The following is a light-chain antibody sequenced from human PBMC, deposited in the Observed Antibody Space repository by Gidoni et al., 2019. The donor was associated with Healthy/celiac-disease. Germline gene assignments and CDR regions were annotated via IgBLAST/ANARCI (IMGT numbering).Light chain of an antibody. Sequence: EIVLTQSPATRSVSPREGATLSCRASQSVSSNLAWDQQKPGQAPRLLIYGASTRATGIPARFSGSGSGTEFTLTISSLQSEDFAVYYCQQYNNWPPRYTFGQGTKLEIK. CDR1: QSVSSN. CDR2: GAS. J-gene: IGKJ2*01. V-gene: IGKV3-15*01. CDR3: QQYNNWPPRYT.